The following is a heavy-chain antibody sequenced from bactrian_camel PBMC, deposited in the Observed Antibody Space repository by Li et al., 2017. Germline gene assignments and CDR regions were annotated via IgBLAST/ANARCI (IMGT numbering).Heavy chain of an antibody. CDR3: ATGGTWFQSY. V-gene: IGHV3S31*01. D-gene: IGHD6*01. CDR1: GFTFSRYA. Sequence: VQLVESGGGLVQPGGSLRLSCAASGFTFSRYAMSWVRQAPGKGLEWVSGINSEGITTYYIDSVKGRFTISRDNAENSLSLQMNSLTTEDTALYYCATGGTWFQSYWGQGTQVTVS. CDR2: INSEGITT. J-gene: IGHJ4*01.